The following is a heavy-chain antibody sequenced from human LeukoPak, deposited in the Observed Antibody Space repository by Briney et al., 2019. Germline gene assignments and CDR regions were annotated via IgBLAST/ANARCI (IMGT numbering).Heavy chain of an antibody. J-gene: IGHJ4*02. Sequence: GGSLRLSCGASGFTFRSYCMSWVRHAPGKGLEGVANIKQDGSEEYYVDSVKGRFTISRDNAKNSLHLQMNSLRAEDTAVYYCARDKVVGATLLDYWGQGTLVTVSS. D-gene: IGHD2-15*01. CDR2: IKQDGSEE. CDR3: ARDKVVGATLLDY. V-gene: IGHV3-7*01. CDR1: GFTFRSYC.